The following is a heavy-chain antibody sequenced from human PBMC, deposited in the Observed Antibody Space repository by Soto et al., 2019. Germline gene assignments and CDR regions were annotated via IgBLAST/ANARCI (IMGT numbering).Heavy chain of an antibody. CDR2: ISGSGTNT. CDR3: ANRALGDSDY. CDR1: GFTFSSYA. Sequence: EVQLLESGGGLVEPGKSLRLSCAASGFTFSSYAMSWVRQAPGKGLEWISSISGSGTNTYYADSVKGRFTISRDNSKNTLYVQMNRMRAEDTAVYYCANRALGDSDYWGQGTLVTVSS. D-gene: IGHD2-21*01. V-gene: IGHV3-23*01. J-gene: IGHJ4*02.